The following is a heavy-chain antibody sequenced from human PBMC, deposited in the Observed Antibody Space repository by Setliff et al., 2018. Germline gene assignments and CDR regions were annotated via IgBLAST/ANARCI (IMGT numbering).Heavy chain of an antibody. CDR1: GYTFTSYF. Sequence: ASVKVSCKASGYTFTSYFIHWVRQAPGQGLEWMGIINPSGGSTSYAQKFQGRVTMTRDTYTRTVYMELSSLRSEDTAMYYCARGPYGSGRHGWFDPWGQGTLVTVSS. J-gene: IGHJ5*02. V-gene: IGHV1-46*01. CDR2: INPSGGST. D-gene: IGHD3-10*01. CDR3: ARGPYGSGRHGWFDP.